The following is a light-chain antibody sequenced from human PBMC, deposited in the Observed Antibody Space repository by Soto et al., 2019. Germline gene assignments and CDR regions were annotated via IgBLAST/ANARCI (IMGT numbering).Light chain of an antibody. V-gene: IGKV3-15*01. J-gene: IGKJ1*01. CDR1: QSVSSN. Sequence: EIVMTQSPASLSVPPGERATLSCRASQSVSSNFAWYLQKPGQAPRLLIYGASTRATAVPARFTASGSGTEFTLTISSLQSDDFGVYYCQQYDTWPRTFGQGTKVEIQ. CDR3: QQYDTWPRT. CDR2: GAS.